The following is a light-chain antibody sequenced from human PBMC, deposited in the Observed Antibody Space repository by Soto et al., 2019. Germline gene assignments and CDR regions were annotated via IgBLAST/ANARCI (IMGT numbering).Light chain of an antibody. V-gene: IGKV1-5*03. CDR3: QQYINYFRT. CDR2: KTS. Sequence: DIQMTQSPSTLSASVGDRVTITCRASQSIGVWLAWYQQKPGTAPKLLIYKTSTLDSGVPLRFSGTGSGTEFTLTISSLLPDDFATYYCQQYINYFRTFGQGTKVEIK. J-gene: IGKJ1*01. CDR1: QSIGVW.